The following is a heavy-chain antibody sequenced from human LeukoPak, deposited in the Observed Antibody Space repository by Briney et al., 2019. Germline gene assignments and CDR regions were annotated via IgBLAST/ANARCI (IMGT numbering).Heavy chain of an antibody. D-gene: IGHD2-15*01. CDR1: GGSFSGYC. CDR2: INHSGGT. V-gene: IGHV4-34*01. J-gene: IGHJ4*02. CDR3: ASRCSGGSCYFVGPYFDY. Sequence: SETLSLICAVYGGSFSGYCWRWIRQPPGKGLEWIGEINHSGGTNYNPSLKSRVTISVDTSRNQFSLKLSSVTAADTAVYYCASRCSGGSCYFVGPYFDYWGQGTLVTVSS.